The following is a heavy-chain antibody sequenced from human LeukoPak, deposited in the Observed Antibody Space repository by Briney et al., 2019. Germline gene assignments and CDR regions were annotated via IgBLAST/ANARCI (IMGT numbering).Heavy chain of an antibody. J-gene: IGHJ1*01. CDR3: ARELGAELPLEKEYFQH. CDR1: GYIFTGYY. V-gene: IGHV1-2*02. CDR2: INPHSGGT. Sequence: ASVKVSCKASGYIFTGYYIHWVRQAPGQGLEWMGWINPHSGGTIYAQKFQGRVTMTRDTSISTAYMQLSRLKSDDTAMYYCARELGAELPLEKEYFQHWGQGTLVIVSS. D-gene: IGHD1-26*01.